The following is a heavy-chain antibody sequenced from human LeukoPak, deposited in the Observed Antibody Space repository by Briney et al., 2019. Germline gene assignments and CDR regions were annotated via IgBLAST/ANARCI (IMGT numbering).Heavy chain of an antibody. CDR3: ARVRCGGDCYPDY. Sequence: SGPALVKPTQTLTLTCTFSGFSLSTSGMRVSWIRQPPRKALEWLARIDWDDDKFYSTSLKTRLTISKDTSKNQVVLTMTNMDPVDTATYYCARVRCGGDCYPDYWGQGTLVTVSS. CDR2: IDWDDDK. CDR1: GFSLSTSGMR. D-gene: IGHD2-21*02. V-gene: IGHV2-70*04. J-gene: IGHJ4*02.